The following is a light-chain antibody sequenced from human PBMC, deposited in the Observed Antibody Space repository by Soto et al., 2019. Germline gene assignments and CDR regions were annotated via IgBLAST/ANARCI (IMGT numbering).Light chain of an antibody. Sequence: EIVITQSLATLSLSPGERATLSGRASQSVFSSLAWYQQKPGQAPRLLIYDTSTRDTGVPARFTGSGSGTDFTLTISSLQSEDFAVYYCQQYDLLPTFGQGTKVDIK. J-gene: IGKJ1*01. V-gene: IGKV3-15*01. CDR3: QQYDLLPT. CDR1: QSVFSS. CDR2: DTS.